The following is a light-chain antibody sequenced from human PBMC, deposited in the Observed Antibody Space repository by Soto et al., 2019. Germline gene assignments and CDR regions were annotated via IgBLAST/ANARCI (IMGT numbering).Light chain of an antibody. Sequence: DIQMTQSPSTLSACVGDRVTITCRARQRISSGLAWYQQKPGKAPKLLIYKASSLESGVPSRFSGSGSGTEFILTISSLQPDDFATDYCQQYNSYSWTFGQGTKLEIK. V-gene: IGKV1-5*03. CDR3: QQYNSYSWT. CDR2: KAS. J-gene: IGKJ1*01. CDR1: QRISSG.